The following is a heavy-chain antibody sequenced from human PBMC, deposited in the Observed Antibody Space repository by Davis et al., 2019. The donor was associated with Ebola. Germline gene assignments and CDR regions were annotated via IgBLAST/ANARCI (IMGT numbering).Heavy chain of an antibody. V-gene: IGHV3-23*01. J-gene: IGHJ6*02. CDR2: ISGSVGNT. CDR3: AKKGAGSYYYYYGMDV. CDR1: VGSFRDYY. Sequence: PSETLSLTCAVYVGSFRDYYWSWVRQAPGKGLEWVSGISGSVGNTYYADSVKGRFTISRDNSKNTLYLQMNSLRAEDTAVYYCAKKGAGSYYYYYGMDVWGQGTTVTVSS. D-gene: IGHD3-10*01.